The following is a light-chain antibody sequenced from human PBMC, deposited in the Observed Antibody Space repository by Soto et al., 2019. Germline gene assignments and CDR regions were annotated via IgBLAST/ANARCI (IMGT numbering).Light chain of an antibody. J-gene: IGLJ1*01. CDR3: CSYAGSGTYV. CDR2: EVS. V-gene: IGLV2-23*02. Sequence: QSALTQPASVSGSPGQSITISCTGTSSDVENYNLVSWYQQHPGKAPKLMIYEVSQRPSGVSNRFSGSKSGNTASLAISGLQAEDEADYYCCSYAGSGTYVFGTGTKVTVL. CDR1: SSDVENYNL.